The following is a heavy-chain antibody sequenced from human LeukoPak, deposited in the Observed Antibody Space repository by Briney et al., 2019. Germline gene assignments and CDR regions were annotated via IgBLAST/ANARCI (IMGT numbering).Heavy chain of an antibody. D-gene: IGHD1-26*01. CDR2: INPNSGGT. V-gene: IGHV1-2*06. CDR3: ARARGSYGRNWFDP. Sequence: GASVKVSCKASGYTLTDYYMHWVRQAPGQGLEWMGRINPNSGGTKYAQKFQGRVTMTRDTSISTAYMELRSLRSDDTAVYYCARARGSYGRNWFDPWGQGTLVTVSS. J-gene: IGHJ5*02. CDR1: GYTLTDYY.